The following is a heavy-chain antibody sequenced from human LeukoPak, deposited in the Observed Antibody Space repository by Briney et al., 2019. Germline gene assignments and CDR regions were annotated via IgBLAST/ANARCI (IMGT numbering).Heavy chain of an antibody. V-gene: IGHV1-46*01. D-gene: IGHD2-2*02. CDR1: GYTFTSYY. J-gene: IGHJ4*02. Sequence: GASVTVSCKASGYTFTSYYMHWVRQAPGQGLEWMGIINPSGGSTSYAQKFQGRVTMTRDTSTSTVYMELSSLRSEDTAVYYCARDLGRWGYCSSTSCYMFDYWGQGTLVTVSS. CDR3: ARDLGRWGYCSSTSCYMFDY. CDR2: INPSGGST.